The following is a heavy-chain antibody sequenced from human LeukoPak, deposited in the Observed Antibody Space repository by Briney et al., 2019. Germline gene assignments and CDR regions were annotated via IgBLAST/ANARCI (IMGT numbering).Heavy chain of an antibody. V-gene: IGHV1-2*02. CDR3: AREGNGLLSKDFDY. D-gene: IGHD2/OR15-2a*01. Sequence: VASVKVSFKSSGFTFTDYYIHWVRQAPGQGLEWMGYIGPHSSATSSPQEFQGRVTMTRDTSMSTAYMELTRLTSDDTAVYYCAREGNGLLSKDFDYWGQGTLVTVSS. CDR2: IGPHSSAT. CDR1: GFTFTDYY. J-gene: IGHJ4*02.